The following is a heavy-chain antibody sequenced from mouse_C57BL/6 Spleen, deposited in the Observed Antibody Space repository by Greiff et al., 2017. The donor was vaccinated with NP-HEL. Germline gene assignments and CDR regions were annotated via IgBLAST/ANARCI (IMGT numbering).Heavy chain of an antibody. V-gene: IGHV1-9*01. J-gene: IGHJ2*01. CDR1: GYTFPGYW. Sequence: QVQLQQSGAELMKPGASVKISCKATGYTFPGYWIEWVKQMTGHGLEWIGEILPGSGSTNYNEKFKGKATSPADTFSTTSYMQLSSLTTQDPAIHYCRRGGDSSAYYFIDRGQGTTLRVSS. CDR3: RRGGDSSAYYFID. D-gene: IGHD3-2*02. CDR2: ILPGSGST.